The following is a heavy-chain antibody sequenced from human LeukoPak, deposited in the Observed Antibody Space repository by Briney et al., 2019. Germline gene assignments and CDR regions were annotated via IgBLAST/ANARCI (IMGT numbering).Heavy chain of an antibody. J-gene: IGHJ4*02. D-gene: IGHD6-19*01. CDR2: ISSSSSTI. CDR1: GFTFSSYS. CDR3: ASEIAVAGEGFDY. V-gene: IGHV3-48*01. Sequence: GGSLRLSCAASGFTFSSYSMNRVRQAPGKGLEWVSYISSSSSTIYYADSVKGRFTISRDNAKNSLYLQMNSLRAGDTAVYYCASEIAVAGEGFDYWGQGTLVTVSS.